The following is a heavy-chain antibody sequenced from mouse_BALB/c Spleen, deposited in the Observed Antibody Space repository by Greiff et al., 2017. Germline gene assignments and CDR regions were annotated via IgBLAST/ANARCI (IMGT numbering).Heavy chain of an antibody. V-gene: IGHV5-17*02. CDR1: GFTFSSFG. CDR2: ISSGSSTI. J-gene: IGHJ4*01. Sequence: EVKVVESGGGLVQPGGSRKLSCAASGFTFSSFGMHWVRQAPEKGLEWVAYISSGSSTIYYADTVKGRFTISRDNPKNTLFLQMTSLRSEDTAMYYCARSLYYYGSSLYAMDYWGQGTSVTVSS. D-gene: IGHD1-1*01. CDR3: ARSLYYYGSSLYAMDY.